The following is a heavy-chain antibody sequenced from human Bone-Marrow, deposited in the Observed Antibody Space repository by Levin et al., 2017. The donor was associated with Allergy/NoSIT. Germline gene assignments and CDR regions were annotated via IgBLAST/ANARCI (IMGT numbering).Heavy chain of an antibody. V-gene: IGHV3-23*01. D-gene: IGHD3-10*01. CDR1: GFTFSSYA. J-gene: IGHJ4*02. CDR2: ISGSGGST. CDR3: AKDSRRMGPMVRGVIIAVDY. Sequence: GESLKISCAASGFTFSSYAMSWVRQAPGKGLEWVSAISGSGGSTYYADSVKGRFTISRDNSKNTLYLQMNSLRAEDTAVYYCAKDSRRMGPMVRGVIIAVDYWGQGTLVTVSS.